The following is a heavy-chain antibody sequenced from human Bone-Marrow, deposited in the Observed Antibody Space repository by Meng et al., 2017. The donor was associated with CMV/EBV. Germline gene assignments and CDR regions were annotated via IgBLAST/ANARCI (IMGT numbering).Heavy chain of an antibody. CDR3: ARETSSGYTNWFDP. CDR1: GGSFSGYY. Sequence: GSLRLSCAVYGGSFSGYYWSWIRQPPGKGLEWIGSIYHSGSTNYNPSLKSRVTISVDTSKNQFSLKLSSVTAADTAVYYCARETSSGYTNWFDPWGQGTLVTVSS. J-gene: IGHJ5*02. D-gene: IGHD3-22*01. CDR2: IYHSGST. V-gene: IGHV4-34*01.